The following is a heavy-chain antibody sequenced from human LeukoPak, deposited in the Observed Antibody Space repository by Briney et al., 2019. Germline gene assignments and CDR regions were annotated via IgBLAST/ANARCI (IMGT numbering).Heavy chain of an antibody. J-gene: IGHJ6*03. V-gene: IGHV1-8*01. CDR1: GYTFTSYD. CDR2: MSPNSGNT. CDR3: ARPGGYSYGYYYYYMDV. D-gene: IGHD5-18*01. Sequence: ASVKVSCKASGYTFTSYDINWVRQATGQGLEWMGWMSPNSGNTGYAQKFQGRVTMTRNTSISTAYMELSSLRSEDTAVYYCARPGGYSYGYYYYYMDVWGKGTTVTVSS.